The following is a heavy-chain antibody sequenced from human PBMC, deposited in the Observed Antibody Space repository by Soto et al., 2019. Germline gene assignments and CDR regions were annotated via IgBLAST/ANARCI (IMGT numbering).Heavy chain of an antibody. D-gene: IGHD3-22*01. V-gene: IGHV1-69*01. CDR1: GGTFSSYA. CDR2: LIPIFGTA. Sequence: QVQLVQSGAEVKKPGSSVKVSCKASGGTFSSYAISWVRQAPGQGLEWMGGLIPIFGTANYAQKFQGRVTITADESTSTAYMELSSLRSEDTAVYYCARGPDYYDSSGYYYIFDYWGQGTLVTVSS. J-gene: IGHJ4*02. CDR3: ARGPDYYDSSGYYYIFDY.